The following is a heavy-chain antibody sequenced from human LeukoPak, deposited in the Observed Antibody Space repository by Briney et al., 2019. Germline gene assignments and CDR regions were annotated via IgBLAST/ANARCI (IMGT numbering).Heavy chain of an antibody. CDR2: IIPIFGTA. CDR1: GYTFTNFP. V-gene: IGHV1-69*05. J-gene: IGHJ5*02. CDR3: ARDKGGLEESPNWFDP. D-gene: IGHD2-15*01. Sequence: GASVKVSCKASGYTFTNFPISWVRQAPGQGLEWMGGIIPIFGTANYAQKFQGRVTITTDESTSTAYMELSSLRSEDTAVYYCARDKGGLEESPNWFDPWGQGTLVTVSS.